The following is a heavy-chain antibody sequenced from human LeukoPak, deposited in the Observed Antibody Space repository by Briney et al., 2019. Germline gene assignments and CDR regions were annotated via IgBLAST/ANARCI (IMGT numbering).Heavy chain of an antibody. Sequence: PSETLSLTCTVSGGSISSYYWSWIRQPAGKGLEWIGRIYSSGSTNYHPSLKSRVTISVDTSKNQFSLKLSSVTAADTAVYYCASLRPGNYDILTGYYLGPRWYFDLWGRGTLVTVSS. CDR3: ASLRPGNYDILTGYYLGPRWYFDL. D-gene: IGHD3-9*01. CDR1: GGSISSYY. CDR2: IYSSGST. V-gene: IGHV4-4*07. J-gene: IGHJ2*01.